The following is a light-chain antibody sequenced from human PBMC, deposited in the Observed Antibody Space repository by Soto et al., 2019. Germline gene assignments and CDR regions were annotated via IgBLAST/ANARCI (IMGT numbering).Light chain of an antibody. J-gene: IGLJ1*01. CDR2: DVS. CDR3: CSYAGSYTFYV. CDR1: SSDVGNYNY. Sequence: QSALTQPRSVSESPGQSVTISCTGTSSDVGNYNYVSWYQQHPGKAPKLMIYDVSKRPSGVPDRFSGSKSGNTASLTISGLQAEDEADYYCCSYAGSYTFYVFGTGTKVTVL. V-gene: IGLV2-11*01.